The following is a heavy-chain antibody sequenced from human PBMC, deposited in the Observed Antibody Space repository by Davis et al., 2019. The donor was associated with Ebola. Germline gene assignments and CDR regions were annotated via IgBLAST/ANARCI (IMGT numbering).Heavy chain of an antibody. J-gene: IGHJ6*02. Sequence: GGSLRLSCAASGFTFSSYNMNWVRQAPGKGLEWVSYISSRSSTIYFADSVRGRFTISRDNAKNSLYLQMNSLRAEDTALYYCAKDMGYVYYGMDVWGQGTTVTVSS. CDR3: AKDMGYVYYGMDV. CDR2: ISSRSSTI. V-gene: IGHV3-48*04. CDR1: GFTFSSYN. D-gene: IGHD3-16*01.